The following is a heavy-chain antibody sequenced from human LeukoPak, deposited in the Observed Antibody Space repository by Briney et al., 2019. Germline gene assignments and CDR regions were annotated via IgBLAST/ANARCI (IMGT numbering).Heavy chain of an antibody. CDR3: ARHGAYGPLEV. CDR2: IYYNGFT. CDR1: GGSVNSNIYF. J-gene: IGHJ3*01. V-gene: IGHV4-39*01. Sequence: NASETLSLTCTVSGGSVNSNIYFWDWIRQPPGKGLEWIGNIYYNGFTDYNPSLKSRVTMSVDPSNNQFSLQVKSMTAADTAVYYCARHGAYGPLEVKGQGSMVTVSS. D-gene: IGHD3-10*01.